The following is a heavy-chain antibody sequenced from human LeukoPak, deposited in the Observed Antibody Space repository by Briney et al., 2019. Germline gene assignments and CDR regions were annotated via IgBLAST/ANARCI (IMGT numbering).Heavy chain of an antibody. V-gene: IGHV3-23*01. CDR1: GFTSIAYA. Sequence: GGSLRLSCVGSGFTSIAYALTWARQAPGKGLEWVSGISGGGVTTYYADSVKGRFTISRDNSKNTLYLQMNSLRADDTAIYYCARNQQLGGHSCYYYGMDVWGQGTTVTVSS. CDR3: ARNQQLGGHSCYYYGMDV. CDR2: ISGGGVTT. J-gene: IGHJ6*02. D-gene: IGHD3-16*01.